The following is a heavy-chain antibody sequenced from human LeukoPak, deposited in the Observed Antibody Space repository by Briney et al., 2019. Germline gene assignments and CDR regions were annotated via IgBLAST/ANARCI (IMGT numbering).Heavy chain of an antibody. V-gene: IGHV3-30-3*01. Sequence: GGSLRLSCAASGFTFSSYAMHWVRQAPGKGLEWVAVISYDGSNKYYADSVKGRFTISRDNSKNTLYLQMNSLRAEDTAMYYCAREGNYYDSSGSFDYWGQGTLVTVSS. CDR3: AREGNYYDSSGSFDY. D-gene: IGHD3-22*01. CDR1: GFTFSSYA. J-gene: IGHJ4*02. CDR2: ISYDGSNK.